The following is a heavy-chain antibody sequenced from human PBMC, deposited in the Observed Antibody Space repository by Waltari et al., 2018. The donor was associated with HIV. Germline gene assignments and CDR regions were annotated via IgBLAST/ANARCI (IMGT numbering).Heavy chain of an antibody. D-gene: IGHD3-22*01. Sequence: QVQLVQSGAEVKKPGASVKVSCKASGYTFSDYYMPWGRQAPGQGLEWMGWINPNSGGTRYAEKFQGRVTMTRDTSISTAYMELSRLRFDDTAVYYCARVFRGTVNYFDSRLGHWGQGTLVTVSS. CDR2: INPNSGGT. CDR3: ARVFRGTVNYFDSRLGH. J-gene: IGHJ5*02. V-gene: IGHV1-2*02. CDR1: GYTFSDYY.